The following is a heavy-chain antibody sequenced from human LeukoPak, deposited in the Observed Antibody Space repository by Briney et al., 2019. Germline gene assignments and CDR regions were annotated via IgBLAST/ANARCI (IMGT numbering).Heavy chain of an antibody. Sequence: GGSLRLSCAASGFTFSCYSMNWVRQAPGKGLVWVSRINSDGSSITYADSVKGRFTISRDNAKNTLYLQMNSLRVEDTAVYYCASEGRVSGYDFDCWGQGTLVTVSS. V-gene: IGHV3-74*03. CDR3: ASEGRVSGYDFDC. D-gene: IGHD5-12*01. J-gene: IGHJ4*02. CDR2: INSDGSSI. CDR1: GFTFSCYS.